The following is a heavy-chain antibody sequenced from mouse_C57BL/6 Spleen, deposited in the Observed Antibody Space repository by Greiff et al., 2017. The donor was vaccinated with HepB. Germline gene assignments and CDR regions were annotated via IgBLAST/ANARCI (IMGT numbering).Heavy chain of an antibody. V-gene: IGHV1-64*01. CDR1: GYTFTSYW. Sequence: QVQLQQPGAELVKPGASVKLSCKASGYTFTSYWMHWVKQRPGQGLEWIGMIHPNSGSTNYNEKFKSKATLTVDKSSSTAYMQLSSLTSEDSAVYYCANDYGSSYGAMDYWGQGTSVTVSS. CDR3: ANDYGSSYGAMDY. J-gene: IGHJ4*01. D-gene: IGHD1-1*01. CDR2: IHPNSGST.